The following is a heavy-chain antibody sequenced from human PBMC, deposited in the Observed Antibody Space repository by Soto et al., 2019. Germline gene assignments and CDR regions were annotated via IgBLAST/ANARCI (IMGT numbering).Heavy chain of an antibody. D-gene: IGHD2-15*01. CDR1: GYALTELS. CDR2: FDPEDGET. CDR3: ATARLSGVVAATNFDY. V-gene: IGHV1-24*01. Sequence: EASVKVSWKVAGYALTELSMHWVRQAPGKGLEWMGGFDPEDGETIYAQKFQGRVTMTEDTSTDTAYMELSSLRSEDTAVYYCATARLSGVVAATNFDYWGQGTLVTAPQ. J-gene: IGHJ4*02.